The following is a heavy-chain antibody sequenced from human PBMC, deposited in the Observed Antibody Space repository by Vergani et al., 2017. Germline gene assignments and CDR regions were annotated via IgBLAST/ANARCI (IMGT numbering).Heavy chain of an antibody. CDR3: ARSISGGSYDY. CDR1: GFTLGDYA. V-gene: IGHV3-23*04. CDR2: MSAGSGLGT. J-gene: IGHJ4*02. D-gene: IGHD2-15*01. Sequence: EVHLVESGGGLVQPGRSLRLSCSGSGFTLGDYAMTWVRQAPGKGLEWVSGMSAGSGLGTYYADSVKGRFTISRDNSRNTLYLHMNSLSAEDTAVYYCARSISGGSYDYWGRGTLVTVSS.